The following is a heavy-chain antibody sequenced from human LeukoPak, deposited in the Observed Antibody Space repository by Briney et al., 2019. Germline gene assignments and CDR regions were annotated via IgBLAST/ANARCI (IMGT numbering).Heavy chain of an antibody. D-gene: IGHD5-18*01. Sequence: GGSLRLSCAASGFIVSSNYMSWVRQAPGKGLEWVSYSSGSGTTIYYADSVKGRFTISRDNAKNSLYLQMNSLRDEDTALYYCARGEGGSSYTYRAFDIWGQGTMVTVSS. CDR1: GFIVSSNY. CDR3: ARGEGGSSYTYRAFDI. CDR2: SSGSGTTI. V-gene: IGHV3-48*02. J-gene: IGHJ3*02.